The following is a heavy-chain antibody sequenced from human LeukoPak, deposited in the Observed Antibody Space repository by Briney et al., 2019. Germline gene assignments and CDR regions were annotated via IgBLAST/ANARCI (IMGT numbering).Heavy chain of an antibody. V-gene: IGHV4-39*01. D-gene: IGHD4-17*01. Sequence: PSETLSLTRTVSGGSISSSSYYWGWIRQPPGKGLEWIGSIYYSGSTYYNPSLKSRVTISVDTSKNQFSLKLSSVTAADTAVYYCARGGRATVTTWGQGTLVTVSS. J-gene: IGHJ5*02. CDR2: IYYSGST. CDR3: ARGGRATVTT. CDR1: GGSISSSSYY.